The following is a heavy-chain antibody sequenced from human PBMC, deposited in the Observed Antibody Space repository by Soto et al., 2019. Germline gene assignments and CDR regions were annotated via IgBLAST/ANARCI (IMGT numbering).Heavy chain of an antibody. CDR1: GGSISSSSYY. Sequence: QLQLQESGPGLVKPSETLSLTCTVSGGSISSSSYYWGWIRQPPGKGLEWIGSIYYSGSTYYNPSLKSRVTISVDTSKNQFSLKLSSVTAADTAVYYCARWLGYCSGGSCFFDYWGQGTLVTVSS. V-gene: IGHV4-39*01. CDR2: IYYSGST. D-gene: IGHD2-15*01. J-gene: IGHJ4*02. CDR3: ARWLGYCSGGSCFFDY.